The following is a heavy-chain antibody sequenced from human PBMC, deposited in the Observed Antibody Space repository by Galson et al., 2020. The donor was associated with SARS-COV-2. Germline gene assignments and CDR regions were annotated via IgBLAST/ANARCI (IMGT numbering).Heavy chain of an antibody. J-gene: IGHJ6*02. D-gene: IGHD3-10*01. V-gene: IGHV3-30*18. CDR1: GFSFNNYG. CDR2: ISYEGSLK. CDR3: AKEKEILHLHYYAMHV. Sequence: GGSLRLSCVVSGFSFNNYGIHWVRPAPGKGLEWVALISYEGSLKYYGDSVKGRFTIARDNSKNTVYLQMNNLRPEDTAVYYCAKEKEILHLHYYAMHVWGQGTTVTVSS.